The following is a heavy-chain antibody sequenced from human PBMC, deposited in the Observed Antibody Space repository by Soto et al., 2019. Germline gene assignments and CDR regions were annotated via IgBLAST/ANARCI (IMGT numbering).Heavy chain of an antibody. CDR1: GFTFSSYA. V-gene: IGHV3-23*01. D-gene: IGHD4-17*01. Sequence: PGGSLRLSCAASGFTFSSYAMSWVRQAPGKGLEWASAISGSGGSTYYADSVKGRFTISRDNSKNTLYLQMNSLRAEDTAVYYCATPGYGDYVYRGGSTYYFDYWGQGTLVTVSS. CDR3: ATPGYGDYVYRGGSTYYFDY. J-gene: IGHJ4*02. CDR2: ISGSGGST.